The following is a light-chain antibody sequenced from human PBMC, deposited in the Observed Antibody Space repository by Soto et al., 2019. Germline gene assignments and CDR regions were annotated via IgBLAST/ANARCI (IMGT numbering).Light chain of an antibody. CDR1: QSVSSN. V-gene: IGKV3-15*01. J-gene: IGKJ4*01. CDR2: GAS. Sequence: EIVMTQSPATLSVSPGERSTLSGRASQSVSSNLAWYQQKPGQAPSLLIYGASTRATDIPPRFSGSGSGTEFTLTITSLQSEDFAVYYCQQYKNWPPLTFGGGTKVDIK. CDR3: QQYKNWPPLT.